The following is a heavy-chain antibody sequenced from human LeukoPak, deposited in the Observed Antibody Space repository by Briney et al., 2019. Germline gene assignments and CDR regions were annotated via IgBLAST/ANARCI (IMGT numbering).Heavy chain of an antibody. CDR3: ARGLYSSGWTIY. CDR1: GYTFTSYD. J-gene: IGHJ4*02. V-gene: IGHV1-8*01. D-gene: IGHD6-19*01. CDR2: MNPNSGNT. Sequence: GASVKVSCKASGYTFTSYDINWVRQATGQGREWMGWMNPNSGNTGYAQKFQGRVTMTRDTSISTAYMELSRLRSDDTAVYYCARGLYSSGWTIYWGQETLVTVSS.